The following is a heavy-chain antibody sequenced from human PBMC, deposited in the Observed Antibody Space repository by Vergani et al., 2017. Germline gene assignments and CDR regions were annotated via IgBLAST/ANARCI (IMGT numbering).Heavy chain of an antibody. Sequence: QVQLQESGPGLVKPSQTLSLTCTVSGGSISSGDYYWSWIRQPPGKGLEWIGYIYYSGSTYYNPSLKSRVTISVDTSKNQFSLKLSSVTAADTAVYYCARDLWNYYDSIGYXKKPNYYYYYGMDVWGQGTTVTVSS. J-gene: IGHJ6*02. CDR1: GGSISSGDYY. D-gene: IGHD3-22*01. V-gene: IGHV4-30-4*08. CDR3: ARDLWNYYDSIGYXKKPNYYYYYGMDV. CDR2: IYYSGST.